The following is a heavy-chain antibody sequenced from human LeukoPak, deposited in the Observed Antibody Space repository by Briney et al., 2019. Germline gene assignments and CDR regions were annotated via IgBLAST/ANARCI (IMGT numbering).Heavy chain of an antibody. CDR1: GYSISSGYY. J-gene: IGHJ5*02. Sequence: SETLSLTCTVSGYSISSGYYWSWIRQPPGKGLEWIGEINHSGSTNYNPSLKSRVTISVDTSKNQFSLKLSSVTAADTAVYYCARGSYGGWYKNWFDPWGQGTLVTVSS. CDR2: INHSGST. D-gene: IGHD6-19*01. CDR3: ARGSYGGWYKNWFDP. V-gene: IGHV4-38-2*02.